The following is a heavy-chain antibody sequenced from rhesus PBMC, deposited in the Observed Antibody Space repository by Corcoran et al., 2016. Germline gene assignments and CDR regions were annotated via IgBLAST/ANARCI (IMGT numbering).Heavy chain of an antibody. D-gene: IGHD1-14*01. CDR2: IYGSGGGT. V-gene: IGHV4S11*01. J-gene: IGHJ5-1*01. Sequence: QVQLQESGPGLVKPLETLSLTCAVSGDSVSSYLWSWVRQPPGKGLEWIGYIYGSGGGTNYHPSLKRRVTLSFDTSRNQFSLKLNAVTAADTAVYYCAKYHGSENDWRYNRFDVWGAGVLVTVSS. CDR3: AKYHGSENDWRYNRFDV. CDR1: GDSVSSYL.